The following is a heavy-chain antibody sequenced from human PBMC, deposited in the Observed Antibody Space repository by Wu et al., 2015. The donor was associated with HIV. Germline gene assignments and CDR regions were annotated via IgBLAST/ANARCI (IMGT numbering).Heavy chain of an antibody. CDR1: GYTFIGYY. Sequence: QVQLVQSGAEMKKPGASVKVSCKTSGYTFIGYYMHWVRQAPGQGLEWMGWINPDTGVTNYARKFQGRVTMTSDTSISTAYMELSSLRSEDAAVYYCATDGDYISGSVYWGPGTLVTVSS. D-gene: IGHD6-19*01. CDR2: INPDTGVT. J-gene: IGHJ4*02. V-gene: IGHV1-2*02. CDR3: ATDGDYISGSVY.